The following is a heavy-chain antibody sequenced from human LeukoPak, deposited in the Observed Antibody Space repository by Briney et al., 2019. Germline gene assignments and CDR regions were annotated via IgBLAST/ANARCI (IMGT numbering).Heavy chain of an antibody. V-gene: IGHV3-7*01. Sequence: GGSLRLSCAASGFTFSRYWMSWVCQAPGKGLEWVASVKEDGSQKNYADTVKGRFSISRDNAKKSLVLQMNSLRADDTAVYYCAREAYWGPGTLVTVSS. CDR1: GFTFSRYW. J-gene: IGHJ4*02. CDR2: VKEDGSQK. CDR3: AREAY.